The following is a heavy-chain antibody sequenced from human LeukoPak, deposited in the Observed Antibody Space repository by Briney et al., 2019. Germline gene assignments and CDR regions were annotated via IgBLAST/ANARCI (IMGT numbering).Heavy chain of an antibody. CDR3: ARDLHPYYFDY. Sequence: GGSLRLSCAASGFTFSSYEMNWVRQAPGKGLEWVSYISSSGSTIYYADSVKGRFTISRDNAKNSLYLQMNSLRAEDTAVYYCARDLHPYYFDYWGQGTLVTVSS. CDR2: ISSSGSTI. V-gene: IGHV3-48*03. CDR1: GFTFSSYE. J-gene: IGHJ4*02.